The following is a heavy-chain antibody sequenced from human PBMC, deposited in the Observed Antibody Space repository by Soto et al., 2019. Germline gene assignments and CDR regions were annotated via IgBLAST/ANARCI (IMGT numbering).Heavy chain of an antibody. D-gene: IGHD1-26*01. J-gene: IGHJ4*02. Sequence: ASVKVPCKASVYTFTSYAMHWVRQAPGQRLEWMGWINAGNGNTKYSQKFQGRVTITRDTSASTAYMELSSLRSEDTAVYYCARGLGLYYFDYWGQGTLVTVSS. CDR1: VYTFTSYA. CDR3: ARGLGLYYFDY. CDR2: INAGNGNT. V-gene: IGHV1-3*01.